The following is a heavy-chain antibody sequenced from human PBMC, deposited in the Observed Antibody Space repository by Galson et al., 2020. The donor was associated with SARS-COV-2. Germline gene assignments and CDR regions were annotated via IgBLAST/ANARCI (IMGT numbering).Heavy chain of an antibody. CDR3: ARGGEWELPYYFYY. V-gene: IGHV3-30*04. J-gene: IGHJ4*02. Sequence: QNGESLKISCAAPGFTFRNYVMHWVRQAPGKGPEWVAVISSDGSNSFYADSLKGRFTISRDNSKSTLYLQMNSLRAEDTAVYYCARGGEWELPYYFYYCGQGTLVTVSS. CDR2: ISSDGSNS. D-gene: IGHD1-26*01. CDR1: GFTFRNYV.